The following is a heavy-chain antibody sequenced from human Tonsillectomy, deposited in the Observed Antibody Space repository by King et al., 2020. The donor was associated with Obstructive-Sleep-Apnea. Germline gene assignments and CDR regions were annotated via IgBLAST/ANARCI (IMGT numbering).Heavy chain of an antibody. Sequence: VQLQESGPGLVKPSGTLSLTCAVSCGSISSSNWWSWVRQPPGKGLEWIGKIYHSGSTNYNPSLKSRVTISVDKSKNQFSLKLSSVTAADTAVYYCARDSPSSGYYFGRFDYWGQGTLVTVSS. CDR1: CGSISSSNW. D-gene: IGHD3-22*01. CDR2: IYHSGST. V-gene: IGHV4-4*02. J-gene: IGHJ4*02. CDR3: ARDSPSSGYYFGRFDY.